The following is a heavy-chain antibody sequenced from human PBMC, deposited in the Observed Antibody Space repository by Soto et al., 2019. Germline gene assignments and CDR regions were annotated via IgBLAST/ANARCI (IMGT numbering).Heavy chain of an antibody. CDR1: GYTFTSYY. CDR3: ARRLDTAMVTGAFDI. J-gene: IGHJ3*02. CDR2: VNPSGGST. V-gene: IGHV1-46*01. Sequence: GASVKVSCKASGYTFTSYYMHWVRQAPGQGLEWMGIVNPSGGSTSYAQKFQGRVTMTRDTSTSTVYMELSSLRSEDTAVYYCARRLDTAMVTGAFDIWGQGTMVTV. D-gene: IGHD5-18*01.